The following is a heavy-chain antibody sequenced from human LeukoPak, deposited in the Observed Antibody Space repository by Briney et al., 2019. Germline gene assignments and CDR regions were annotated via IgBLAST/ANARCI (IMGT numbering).Heavy chain of an antibody. CDR2: IIPIFGTA. CDR3: ARDQSYGDYSYYGMDV. V-gene: IGHV1-69*13. J-gene: IGHJ6*02. CDR1: GGTFSSYA. Sequence: SVKVSCKASGGTFSSYAISWVRQAPGQGLEWMGGIIPIFGTADYAQKFQGRVTITADESTSTAYMELSSLRSEDTAVYYCARDQSYGDYSYYGMDVWGQGTTVTVSS. D-gene: IGHD4-17*01.